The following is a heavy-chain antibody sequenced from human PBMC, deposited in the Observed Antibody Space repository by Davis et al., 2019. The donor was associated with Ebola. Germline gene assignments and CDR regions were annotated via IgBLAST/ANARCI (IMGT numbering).Heavy chain of an antibody. CDR2: ISAYNGNT. J-gene: IGHJ6*04. Sequence: AASVKVSCKASGYTFTSYGISWVRQAPGQGLEWMGWISAYNGNTNYEQKLQGRVTMTTDTSTSTAYMELRSLRSDDTAVYYCARSGYCSGGSCYSALWYYYYGMDVWGKGTTVTVSS. CDR3: ARSGYCSGGSCYSALWYYYYGMDV. V-gene: IGHV1-18*01. CDR1: GYTFTSYG. D-gene: IGHD2-15*01.